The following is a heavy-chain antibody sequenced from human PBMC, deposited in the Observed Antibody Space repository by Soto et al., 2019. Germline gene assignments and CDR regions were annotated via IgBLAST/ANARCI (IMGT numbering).Heavy chain of an antibody. V-gene: IGHV4-59*01. Sequence: SESLSLTCTVSGGSISSYYWSWIRQPPGKGLEWIGYIYYSGSTNYNPSLKSRVTISVDTSKNQFSLKLSSVTAADTAVYYCAREGAPSSGAYYGMDVWGQGTTVTVSS. CDR1: GGSISSYY. J-gene: IGHJ6*02. D-gene: IGHD6-25*01. CDR3: AREGAPSSGAYYGMDV. CDR2: IYYSGST.